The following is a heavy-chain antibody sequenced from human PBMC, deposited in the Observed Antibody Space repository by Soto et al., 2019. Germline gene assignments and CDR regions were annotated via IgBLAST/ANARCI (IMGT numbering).Heavy chain of an antibody. J-gene: IGHJ4*01. V-gene: IGHV1-69*01. Sequence: QVQLVQSGAEVKKPGSSVKVSGTASGGTFSSYAISWVRQAPGQGLEWMGGIIPIFGTANYAQKFQGRVTITADESPSTGYMELSSLRSEDTAVYYCARGHTAMVPSLTVFDYCGPGTLVTVSS. CDR1: GGTFSSYA. CDR3: ARGHTAMVPSLTVFDY. CDR2: IIPIFGTA. D-gene: IGHD5-18*01.